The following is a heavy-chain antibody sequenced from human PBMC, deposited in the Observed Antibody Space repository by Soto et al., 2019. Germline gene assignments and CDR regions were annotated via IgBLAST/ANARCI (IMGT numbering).Heavy chain of an antibody. J-gene: IGHJ4*02. V-gene: IGHV3-23*01. D-gene: IGHD3-10*01. CDR3: AKDLPYYYAGGVFDY. Sequence: PGGSLRLSCAASGFTFSSYAMSWVRQAPGKGLEWVSAISGSGGSTYYADSVKGRFTISRDNYKNTLYLQMNSLRAEDTAVYYCAKDLPYYYAGGVFDYWGQGTLVTVSS. CDR2: ISGSGGST. CDR1: GFTFSSYA.